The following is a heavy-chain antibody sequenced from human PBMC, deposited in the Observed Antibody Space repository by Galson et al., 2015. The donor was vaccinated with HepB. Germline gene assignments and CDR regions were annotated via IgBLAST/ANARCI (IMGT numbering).Heavy chain of an antibody. CDR2: IRSKANSYAT. V-gene: IGHV3-73*01. CDR3: TRHTRDMQRCSGGSCYYYYMDV. J-gene: IGHJ6*03. Sequence: SLRLSCAASGFTFSGSAMHWVRQASGKGLEWVGRIRSKANSYATAYAASVKGRFTISRDDSKNTAYLQMNSLKTEDTAVYYCTRHTRDMQRCSGGSCYYYYMDVWGKGTTVTVSS. CDR1: GFTFSGSA. D-gene: IGHD2-15*01.